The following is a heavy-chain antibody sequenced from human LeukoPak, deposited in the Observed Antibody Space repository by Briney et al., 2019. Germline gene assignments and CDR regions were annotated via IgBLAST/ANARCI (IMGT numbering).Heavy chain of an antibody. D-gene: IGHD1-26*01. CDR1: GGSISGSSYY. CDR2: IYYSGST. Sequence: SETLSLTCTVSGGSISGSSYYWGWIRQPPGKGLEWIGSIYYSGSTNYNPSLKSRVTISVDTSKNQFSLKLSSVTAADTAVYYCARDLSGSGIRWYFDLWGRGTLVTVSS. V-gene: IGHV4-39*07. J-gene: IGHJ2*01. CDR3: ARDLSGSGIRWYFDL.